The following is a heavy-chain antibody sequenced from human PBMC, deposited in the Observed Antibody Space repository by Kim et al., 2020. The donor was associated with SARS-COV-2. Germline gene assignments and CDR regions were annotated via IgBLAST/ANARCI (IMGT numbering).Heavy chain of an antibody. D-gene: IGHD2-15*01. Sequence: GGSLRLSCAASGFTFSNYNLNWIRQAPGKGLEWVSYISSSSSYTNYADSMKGRFTISRDNAKNSLFLQMNSLRAEDTAVYYSARVGYYCVGGSYCYYYY. CDR3: ARVGYYCVGGSYCYYYY. CDR2: ISSSSSYT. V-gene: IGHV3-11*05. J-gene: IGHJ6*03. CDR1: GFTFSNYN.